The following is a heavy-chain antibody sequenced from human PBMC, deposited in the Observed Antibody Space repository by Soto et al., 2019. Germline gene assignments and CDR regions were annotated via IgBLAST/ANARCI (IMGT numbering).Heavy chain of an antibody. Sequence: SETLSLTCTVSGGSISSYYWSWIRQPPGKGLEWIGYIYYSGSTNYNPSLKSRVTISVDTSKNQFSLKLSSVTAADTAVYYCARRYYSNYVYYFDYWGQGTLVTVSS. D-gene: IGHD4-4*01. J-gene: IGHJ4*02. V-gene: IGHV4-59*01. CDR1: GGSISSYY. CDR3: ARRYYSNYVYYFDY. CDR2: IYYSGST.